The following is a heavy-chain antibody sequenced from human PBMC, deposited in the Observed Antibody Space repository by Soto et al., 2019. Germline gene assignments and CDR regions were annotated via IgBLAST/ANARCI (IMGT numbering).Heavy chain of an antibody. J-gene: IGHJ4*02. Sequence: SETLSLTCTVSGGSISSSSYYWGWIRQPPGKGLEWIGSIYYSGSTYYNPSLKSRVTISVDTSKNQFSLKLSSVTAADTAVYYCARSILTGYYSNFXYWGQGTLVTVSS. CDR1: GGSISSSSYY. CDR2: IYYSGST. V-gene: IGHV4-39*01. CDR3: ARSILTGYYSNFXY. D-gene: IGHD3-9*01.